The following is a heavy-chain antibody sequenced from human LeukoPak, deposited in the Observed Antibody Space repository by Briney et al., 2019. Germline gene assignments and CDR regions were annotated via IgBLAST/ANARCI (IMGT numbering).Heavy chain of an antibody. D-gene: IGHD2-21*01. CDR3: ARGFSVVY. CDR1: GFTFSSYE. Sequence: PGGSLRLSCAASGFTFSSYEMNWVRQAPGKGLEWVSYISSSGGTIYYADSLKGRFTISRDNAKNSLYLQMNSLRAEDTAVYYCARGFSVVYWGQGTLVTVSS. V-gene: IGHV3-48*03. CDR2: ISSSGGTI. J-gene: IGHJ4*02.